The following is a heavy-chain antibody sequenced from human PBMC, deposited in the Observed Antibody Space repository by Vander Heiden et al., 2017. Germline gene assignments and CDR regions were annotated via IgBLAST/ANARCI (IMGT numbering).Heavy chain of an antibody. CDR1: GGTFSSYA. D-gene: IGHD3-9*01. V-gene: IGHV1-69*01. J-gene: IGHJ1*01. CDR2: IIPIFGTA. CDR3: ARGSYYDILTGYYRVEYFQH. Sequence: QVQLVQSGAEGKKPGPSVKVSCKASGGTFSSYAISGVRQAPGQGLEWMGGIIPIFGTANYAQKFQGRVTITADESTSTAYMELSSLRSEDTAVYYCARGSYYDILTGYYRVEYFQHWGQGTLVTVSS.